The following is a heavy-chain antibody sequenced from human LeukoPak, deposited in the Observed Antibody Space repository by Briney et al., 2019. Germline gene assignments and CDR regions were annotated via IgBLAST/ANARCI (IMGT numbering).Heavy chain of an antibody. Sequence: GGSLRLSCSASGYTFSSYAMHWVRQAPGKGLEWVSYISSSSDLMSYVDSVKGRFTVSRDNAKNSLFLQMNSLRDEDTAVYYCARVLRGLYNLGDWGQGTLVTVSS. CDR1: GYTFSSYA. J-gene: IGHJ4*02. V-gene: IGHV3-48*02. CDR2: ISSSSDLM. CDR3: ARVLRGLYNLGD. D-gene: IGHD3-10*01.